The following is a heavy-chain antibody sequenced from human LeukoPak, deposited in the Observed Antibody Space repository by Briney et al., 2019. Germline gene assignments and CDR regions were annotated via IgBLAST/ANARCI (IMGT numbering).Heavy chain of an antibody. CDR3: TREGRGSGAFDY. D-gene: IGHD3-16*01. CDR2: IRSKAYGGTT. Sequence: TGGSLRLSCTASGFTFGDYAMSWVRQAPGKGLEWVGFIRSKAYGGTTEYAASVKGRFTISRDDSKSIAYLQMNSLKTEDTAVYYCTREGRGSGAFDYWGQGTLVTVSS. CDR1: GFTFGDYA. V-gene: IGHV3-49*04. J-gene: IGHJ4*02.